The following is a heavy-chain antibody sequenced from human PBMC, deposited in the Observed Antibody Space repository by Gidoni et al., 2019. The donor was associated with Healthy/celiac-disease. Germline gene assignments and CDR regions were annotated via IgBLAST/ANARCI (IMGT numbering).Heavy chain of an antibody. CDR1: GGPFSSYA. CDR2: IIPIFGTA. D-gene: IGHD1-26*01. V-gene: IGHV1-69*01. J-gene: IGHJ6*02. Sequence: QVQLVQSGAAVKKPGSSVKVSCQASGGPFSSYAISWVRQAPGQGLEWMGGIIPIFGTANYAQKFQGRVTITADESTSTAYMELSSLRSEDTAVYYCARMWGAYYYYGMDVWGQGTTVTVSS. CDR3: ARMWGAYYYYGMDV.